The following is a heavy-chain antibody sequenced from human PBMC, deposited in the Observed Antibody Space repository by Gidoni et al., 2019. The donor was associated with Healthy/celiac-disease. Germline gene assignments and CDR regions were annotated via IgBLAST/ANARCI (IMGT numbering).Heavy chain of an antibody. J-gene: IGHJ4*02. CDR1: GGPISSSNW. V-gene: IGHV4-4*02. D-gene: IGHD2-15*01. Sequence: QVQLQESGPGLVKPSGTLALTCAVSGGPISSSNWWSWVRQPPGKGLEWIGEIYHCGSTNYNPSLKSRVTISVDKSKNQFSLKLSSVTAADTAVYYCGRDTTYMEGADTSDYWGQGTLVTVSS. CDR3: GRDTTYMEGADTSDY. CDR2: IYHCGST.